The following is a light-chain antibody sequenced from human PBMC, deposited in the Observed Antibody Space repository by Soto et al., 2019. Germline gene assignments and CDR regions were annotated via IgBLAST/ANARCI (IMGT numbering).Light chain of an antibody. CDR1: RAISTF. CDR2: AAS. CDR3: QQTYSTPFT. V-gene: IGKV1-39*01. Sequence: DIQMTQSPSSLSASVGDTVTITCRASRAISTFLSWYQQKPGKAPTLLIYAASNLQTGVPASFSGSGSGTDFALTISSLQPEDFATYYCQQTYSTPFTFGPGTRVDF. J-gene: IGKJ3*01.